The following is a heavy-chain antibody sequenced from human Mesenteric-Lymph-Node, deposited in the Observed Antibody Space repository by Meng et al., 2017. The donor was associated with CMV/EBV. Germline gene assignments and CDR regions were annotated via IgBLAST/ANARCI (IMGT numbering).Heavy chain of an antibody. J-gene: IGHJ3*02. CDR2: IYYSGST. V-gene: IGHV4-39*07. CDR1: GGSISSSSYY. CDR3: ARSPLRLHAFDI. Sequence: SETLSLTCTVSGGSISSSSYYWGWIRQPPGKGLEWIGSIYYSGSTYYNPSLKSRVTISVDTSKNQFSLKLSSVTAADTAVYYCARSPLRLHAFDIWGQGTMVTVSS.